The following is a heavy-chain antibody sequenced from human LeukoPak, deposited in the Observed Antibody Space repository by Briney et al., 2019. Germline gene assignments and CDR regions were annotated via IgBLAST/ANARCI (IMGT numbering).Heavy chain of an antibody. V-gene: IGHV4-59*01. D-gene: IGHD5-18*01. CDR1: GGSISSYY. CDR2: IYYSGST. CDR3: ARVRTAMELYYFDY. J-gene: IGHJ4*02. Sequence: SETLTLTCTVSGGSISSYYWSWIRQPPGKGLEWIGYIYYSGSTNYNPSLKSRVTISVDTSKNQFSLKLSSVTAADTAVYYCARVRTAMELYYFDYSGQGTLVTVSS.